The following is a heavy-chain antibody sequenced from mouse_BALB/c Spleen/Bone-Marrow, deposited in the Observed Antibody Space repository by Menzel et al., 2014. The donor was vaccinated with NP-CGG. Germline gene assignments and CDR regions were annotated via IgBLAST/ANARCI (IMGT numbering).Heavy chain of an antibody. CDR1: GYTFTSYW. V-gene: IGHV1S127*01. CDR2: IDPSDSYA. D-gene: IGHD2-3*01. CDR3: SREDGNHYFDY. Sequence: QVQLQQPGAELVKPGASVKMSCKASGYTFTSYWMHWVKQRPGHGLEWIGLIDPSDSYASYNQNFKGKATLTVDTSSNAAYMQLSSLTSEDSAVYYCSREDGNHYFDYWGQGTSLAVSS. J-gene: IGHJ2*02.